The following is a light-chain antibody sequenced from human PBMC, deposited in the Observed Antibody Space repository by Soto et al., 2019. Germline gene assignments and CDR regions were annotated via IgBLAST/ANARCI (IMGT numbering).Light chain of an antibody. J-gene: IGLJ2*01. CDR3: AAWDDSLNGLV. Sequence: QALVTQPPSVSGTPGQRVSISCSGSRSNIGINAVDWYHQLPGTAPKVLIYANNQRPSGVPDRFSGSKSGTSASLAINGLQSDDEAHYYCAAWDDSLNGLVFGGGTKLPS. CDR1: RSNIGINA. CDR2: ANN. V-gene: IGLV1-44*01.